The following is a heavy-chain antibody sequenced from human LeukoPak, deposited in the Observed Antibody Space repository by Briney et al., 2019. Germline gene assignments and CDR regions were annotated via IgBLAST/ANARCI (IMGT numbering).Heavy chain of an antibody. V-gene: IGHV4-59*01. CDR3: ARVCRYSSSIDY. Sequence: SSETLTLTCTVSGDSISSYYWSWIRQPPGKGLEWIWYIYYSGSTNYNPSSKRRVTISVDTSTNKFSLKLSSVTAADTAVYYCARVCRYSSSIDYWGQGPLVTVSS. CDR1: GDSISSYY. J-gene: IGHJ4*02. D-gene: IGHD6-13*01. CDR2: IYYSGST.